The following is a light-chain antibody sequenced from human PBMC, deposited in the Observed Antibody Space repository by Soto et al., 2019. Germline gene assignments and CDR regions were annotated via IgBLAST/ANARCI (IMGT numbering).Light chain of an antibody. CDR2: GNS. CDR1: SSNIGAGYD. J-gene: IGLJ1*01. CDR3: QYYDSSLSGYV. Sequence: QCLLTQPHSGSGAPGQRVTISCTWSSSNIGAGYDVHWYQQLPGTAPKLLIYGNSNRPSGVPDRFSGSKSGTSASLAITGLQAEDEADYYCQYYDSSLSGYVFGTGTKVTVL. V-gene: IGLV1-40*01.